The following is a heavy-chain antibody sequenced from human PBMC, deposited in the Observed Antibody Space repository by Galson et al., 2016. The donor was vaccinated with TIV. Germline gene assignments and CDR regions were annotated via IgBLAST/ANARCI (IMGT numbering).Heavy chain of an antibody. D-gene: IGHD3-22*01. CDR1: GYSFNAYF. CDR3: ARASYYDSTAYSFDV. CDR2: INPTSGAT. Sequence: SVKVSCKASGYSFNAYFIHWVRQAPGQGLEWMGRINPTSGATNYAQNFQGRVTVTRDTSISTAYMELSSLRSDDTAVFYCARASYYDSTAYSFDVWGQGTMVTVSS. J-gene: IGHJ3*01. V-gene: IGHV1-2*06.